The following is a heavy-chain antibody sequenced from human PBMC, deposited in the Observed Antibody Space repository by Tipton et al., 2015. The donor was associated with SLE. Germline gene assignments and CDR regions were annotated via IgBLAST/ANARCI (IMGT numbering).Heavy chain of an antibody. V-gene: IGHV4-39*01. CDR2: IYYSGST. D-gene: IGHD5-12*01. J-gene: IGHJ3*02. Sequence: LRLSCTVSGGSISSSSYYWGWIRQPPGKGLEWIGSIYYSGSTYYNPSLKSRVTISVDTSKNQFSLKLSSVTAADTAVYYCASPYQPRVWLRLGDAFDIWGRGTMVTVSS. CDR1: GGSISSSSYY. CDR3: ASPYQPRVWLRLGDAFDI.